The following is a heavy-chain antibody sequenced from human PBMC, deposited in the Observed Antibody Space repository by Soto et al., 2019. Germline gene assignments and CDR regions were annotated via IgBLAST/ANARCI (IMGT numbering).Heavy chain of an antibody. D-gene: IGHD6-19*01. V-gene: IGHV3-21*01. CDR1: GFTFSSYS. Sequence: GGSLRLSCAASGFTFSSYSMNWVRQAPGKGLEWVSSISSSSSYIYYADSVKGRFTISRDNAKNSLYLQMNSLRAEDTAVYYCARDPSPVAVAVPPGLRXHWGKGTLVTVSS. CDR3: ARDPSPVAVAVPPGLRXH. J-gene: IGHJ4*02. CDR2: ISSSSSYI.